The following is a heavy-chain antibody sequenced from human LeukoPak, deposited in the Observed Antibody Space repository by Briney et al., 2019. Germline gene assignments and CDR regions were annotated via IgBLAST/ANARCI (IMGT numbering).Heavy chain of an antibody. Sequence: ASVKVSCKASGYMFNIYGISWVRQAPGQGLEWMGWISAFNGNTNYARNFQDRVTMTTDTSTSTAYMELTSLSSDDTAVYYCARSPPSTGYHRFDTWGQGTLVAVSS. CDR3: ARSPPSTGYHRFDT. CDR1: GYMFNIYG. J-gene: IGHJ4*02. CDR2: ISAFNGNT. D-gene: IGHD2-8*02. V-gene: IGHV1-18*01.